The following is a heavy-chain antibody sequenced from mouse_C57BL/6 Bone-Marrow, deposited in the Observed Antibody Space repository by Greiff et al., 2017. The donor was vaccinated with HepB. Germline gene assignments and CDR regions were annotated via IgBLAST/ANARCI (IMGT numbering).Heavy chain of an antibody. CDR1: GYTFTSYG. CDR3: ARETGYYGSSYFDY. CDR2: IYPRSGNT. D-gene: IGHD1-1*01. J-gene: IGHJ2*01. V-gene: IGHV1-81*01. Sequence: QVQLKQSGAELARPGASVKLSCKASGYTFTSYGISWVKQRTGQGLEWIGEIYPRSGNTYYNEKFKGKATLTADKSSSTAYMELRSLTSEDSAVYFCARETGYYGSSYFDYWGQGTTLTVSS.